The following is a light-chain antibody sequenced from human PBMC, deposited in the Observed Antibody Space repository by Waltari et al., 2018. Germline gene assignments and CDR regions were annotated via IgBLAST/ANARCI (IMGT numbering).Light chain of an antibody. V-gene: IGLV2-14*03. J-gene: IGLJ1*01. CDR3: SSYTSSSTYV. CDR2: DVS. CDR1: NSDVGGYSY. Sequence: QSALTQPASVSGSPGQSITISCTGTNSDVGGYSYVSRYQQHPGKAPKLMIYDVSNRPSGVSNRFSGSKSGNTASLTISGLQAEDEADYYCSSYTSSSTYVFGTGTKVTVL.